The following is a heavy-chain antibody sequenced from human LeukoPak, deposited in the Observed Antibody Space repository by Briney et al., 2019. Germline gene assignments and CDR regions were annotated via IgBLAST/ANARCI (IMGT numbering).Heavy chain of an antibody. D-gene: IGHD3-22*01. J-gene: IGHJ4*02. CDR3: ARVQDYYDTGAIIRRYFDY. CDR2: IYSGGST. V-gene: IGHV3-53*01. Sequence: GGSLRLSCAASGFTVSSDYMSWVRQAPGKGLEWVSVIYSGGSTYYADSVKGRFTISRDNSKNTLFMQMNSLRAEDTAVYYCARVQDYYDTGAIIRRYFDYWGQGTLVPVSS. CDR1: GFTVSSDY.